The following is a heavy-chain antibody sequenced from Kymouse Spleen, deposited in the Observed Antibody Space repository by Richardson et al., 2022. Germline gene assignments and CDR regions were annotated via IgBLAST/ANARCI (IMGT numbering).Heavy chain of an antibody. Sequence: QVQLQQWGAGLLKPSETLSLTCAVYGGSFSGYYWSWIRQPPGKGLEWIGEINHSGSTNYNPSLKSRVTISVDTSKNQFSLKLSSVTAADTAVYYCARDTAMVLDYWGQGTLVTVSS. CDR1: GGSFSGYY. V-gene: IGHV4-34*01. D-gene: IGHD5-18,IGHD5-18*01. J-gene: IGHJ4*02. CDR2: INHSGST. CDR3: ARDTAMVLDY.